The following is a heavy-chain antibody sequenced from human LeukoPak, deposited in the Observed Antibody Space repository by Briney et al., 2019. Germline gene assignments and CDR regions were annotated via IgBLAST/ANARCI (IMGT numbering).Heavy chain of an antibody. V-gene: IGHV4-34*01. Sequence: SDTLSLTCAVYGGSFSGYYWSWTRQPPGKGLEWIGEINHSGSTNYNPSLKSRVTISVDTSKNQFSLKLSSVTAADTAVYYCARGRVLDYWGQGTLVTVSS. CDR1: GGSFSGYY. D-gene: IGHD1-1*01. CDR3: ARGRVLDY. J-gene: IGHJ4*02. CDR2: INHSGST.